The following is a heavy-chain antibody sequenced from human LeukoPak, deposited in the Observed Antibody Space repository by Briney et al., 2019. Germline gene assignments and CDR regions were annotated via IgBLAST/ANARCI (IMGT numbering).Heavy chain of an antibody. Sequence: GESLKISCKASGYSFTTYWIGWVRQMPGKGLEWMGIIYPGDSDTRYSPSFQGQVTISADKSISTAYLQWSSLKASDTAMYYCARTYYYDSSGYYYSPWGQGTLVTVSS. CDR1: GYSFTTYW. D-gene: IGHD3-22*01. V-gene: IGHV5-51*01. J-gene: IGHJ5*02. CDR2: IYPGDSDT. CDR3: ARTYYYDSSGYYYSP.